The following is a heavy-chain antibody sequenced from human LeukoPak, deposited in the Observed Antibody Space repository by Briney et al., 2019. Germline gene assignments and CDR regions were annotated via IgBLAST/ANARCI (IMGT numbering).Heavy chain of an antibody. CDR1: GGSISSYY. CDR3: ATSRGTTMPSSEYFDL. J-gene: IGHJ2*01. Sequence: PSETLSLTCTVSGGSISSYYWSWIRQPPGKGLEWIGYIYYSGSTNYNPSLKSRVTISADTSKNQFSLKLSSVTAADTAVYYCATSRGTTMPSSEYFDLWGRGTLVTVSS. CDR2: IYYSGST. V-gene: IGHV4-59*01. D-gene: IGHD3-10*01.